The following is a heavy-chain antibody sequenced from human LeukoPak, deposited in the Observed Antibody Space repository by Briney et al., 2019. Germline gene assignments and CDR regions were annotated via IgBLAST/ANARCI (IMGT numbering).Heavy chain of an antibody. D-gene: IGHD2-15*01. V-gene: IGHV4-39*02. CDR2: IYFSGSS. Sequence: SETLSLTCTVSGGSLSSGSYYWGWIRQPPGKGLEWIGSIYYSGSIYFSGSSDYNPSLKSRVTISGDTSKNHFSLRLSSVTAEDTAVYYCARDLIGYCSGGSCNEGDVWGKGTTVTVSS. CDR1: GGSLSSGSYY. J-gene: IGHJ6*04. CDR3: ARDLIGYCSGGSCNEGDV.